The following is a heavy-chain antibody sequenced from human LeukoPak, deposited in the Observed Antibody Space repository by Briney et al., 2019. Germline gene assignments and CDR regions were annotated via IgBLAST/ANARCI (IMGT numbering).Heavy chain of an antibody. Sequence: ASVKVSCKTSGYTFTANYMSWVRQAPGQGLEWMGWISAYNGNTNYAQKLQGRVTMTTDTSTSTAYMELRSLRSDDTAVYYCARGGPNVLLWFGDDYWGQGTLVTVSS. V-gene: IGHV1-18*04. CDR1: GYTFTANY. D-gene: IGHD3-10*01. CDR3: ARGGPNVLLWFGDDY. CDR2: ISAYNGNT. J-gene: IGHJ4*02.